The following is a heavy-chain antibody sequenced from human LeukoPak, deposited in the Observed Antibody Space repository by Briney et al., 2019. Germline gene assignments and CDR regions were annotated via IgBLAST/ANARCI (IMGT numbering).Heavy chain of an antibody. CDR3: ARGEFGDLRYDY. CDR2: IKADGSVR. D-gene: IGHD4-17*01. V-gene: IGHV3-7*03. CDR1: GFTFSTYW. J-gene: IGHJ4*02. Sequence: GGSLRLSCAASGFTFSTYWMSWVRQAPGEGLEWVANIKADGSVRFYVDSVEGRFTIFRDNAKNSLYLQKNSLRVEDTAMYYCARGEFGDLRYDYWGQGSLVTVSS.